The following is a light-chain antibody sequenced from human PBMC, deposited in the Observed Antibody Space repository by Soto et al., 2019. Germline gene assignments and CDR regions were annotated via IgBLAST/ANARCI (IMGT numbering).Light chain of an antibody. V-gene: IGKV3-15*01. CDR2: GAS. CDR1: QSVSSN. CDR3: QQYNNWPRRT. Sequence: EIVMTQSPATLSVSPGERATLSCRASQSVSSNLAWYQQKPGQAPRLLIYGASTRATGIPARFSGGGSGTEFTLIISSLQSEDFAVYYCQQYNNWPRRTFGQGTKVEIK. J-gene: IGKJ1*01.